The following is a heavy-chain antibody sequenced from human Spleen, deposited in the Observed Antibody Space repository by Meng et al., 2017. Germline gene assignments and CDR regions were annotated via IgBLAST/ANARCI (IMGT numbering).Heavy chain of an antibody. CDR2: INAVCGTT. V-gene: IGHV1-69*05. D-gene: IGHD2-2*01. CDR3: ARKAGNCISTTCYSLDY. Sequence: SVKVSCKALGGIFSNYVIGWVRQAPEQGLEWMGGINAVCGTTNYAQKFQGRVTITTDESTSTVYMELTRLTSEDTAVYFCARKAGNCISTTCYSLDYWGQGTLVTVSS. J-gene: IGHJ4*02. CDR1: GGIFSNYV.